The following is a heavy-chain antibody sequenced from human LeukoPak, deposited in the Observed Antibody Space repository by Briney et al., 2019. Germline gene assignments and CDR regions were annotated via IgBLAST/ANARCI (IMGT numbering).Heavy chain of an antibody. V-gene: IGHV4-38-2*02. D-gene: IGHD1-26*01. Sequence: SETLSLTCTVSGYSISSGYYWGWIRQPPGKGLEWIGSIYHSGSTYYNPSLKSRVTISVDTSKNQFSLKLSSVTAADTAVYYCARRSARARIVGATSGGAFDIWGQGTMVTVSS. J-gene: IGHJ3*02. CDR2: IYHSGST. CDR3: ARRSARARIVGATSGGAFDI. CDR1: GYSISSGYY.